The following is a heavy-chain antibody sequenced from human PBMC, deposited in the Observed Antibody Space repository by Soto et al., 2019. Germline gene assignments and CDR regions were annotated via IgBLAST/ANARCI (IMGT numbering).Heavy chain of an antibody. CDR3: ARRYGISTSCNYYGMDV. V-gene: IGHV1-69*12. CDR2: IIPMFGTA. CDR1: GGTFSTYT. D-gene: IGHD2-2*01. J-gene: IGHJ6*02. Sequence: QVQLVQSGAEVKKPGSSVKVSCKASGGTFSTYTINWVRQAPGQGLEWMGGIIPMFGTANYAQKFQGRVTITADESTSTAYMELSSLRSEDTAVYYCARRYGISTSCNYYGMDVWGQGTTVTVSS.